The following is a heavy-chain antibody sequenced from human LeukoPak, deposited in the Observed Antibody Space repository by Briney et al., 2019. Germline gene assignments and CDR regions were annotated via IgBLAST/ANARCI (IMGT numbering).Heavy chain of an antibody. CDR1: GGTFSSYA. V-gene: IGHV1-69*06. CDR3: ARSSVHCTNGVCYPNWFDP. Sequence: SVKVSCKASGGTFSSYAISWVRQAPGQGLEWMGGIIPISGTANYAQKFQGRVTITADKSTSTAYMELSSLRSEDTAVYYCARSSVHCTNGVCYPNWFDPWCQGTLVTVSS. J-gene: IGHJ5*02. D-gene: IGHD2-8*01. CDR2: IIPISGTA.